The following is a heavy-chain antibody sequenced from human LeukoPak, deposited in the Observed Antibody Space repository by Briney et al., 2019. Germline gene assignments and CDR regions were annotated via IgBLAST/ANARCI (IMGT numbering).Heavy chain of an antibody. CDR2: TYYRSKWYN. Sequence: SQTLSLTCAISGDSVSSNSAAWNWIRQSPSRGLEWLGRTYYRSKWYNDYAVSVKSRITINPDTSKNQFSLQLNSVTPADTAVYYCAREGAYPKNGVYYYYYYMDVWGKGTTVTVSS. V-gene: IGHV6-1*01. CDR3: AREGAYPKNGVYYYYYYMDV. J-gene: IGHJ6*03. CDR1: GDSVSSNSAA. D-gene: IGHD3-10*01.